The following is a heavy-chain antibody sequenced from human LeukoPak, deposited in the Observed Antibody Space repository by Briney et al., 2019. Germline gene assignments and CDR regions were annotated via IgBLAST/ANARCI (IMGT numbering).Heavy chain of an antibody. Sequence: GGSLRLPCAASGFTFNNYNMNWVRQAPGKALEWVSSITSSGTYIFYADSVKGRFTISRANATNSLYLQMNSLGPEDTAVYYCARDPYSGNYGNYYYYYMDVWGKGTTVTISS. V-gene: IGHV3-21*01. CDR3: ARDPYSGNYGNYYYYYMDV. CDR2: ITSSGTYI. D-gene: IGHD1-26*01. J-gene: IGHJ6*03. CDR1: GFTFNNYN.